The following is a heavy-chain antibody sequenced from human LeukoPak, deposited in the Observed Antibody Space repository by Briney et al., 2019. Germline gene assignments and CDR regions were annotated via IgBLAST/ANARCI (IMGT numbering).Heavy chain of an antibody. V-gene: IGHV3-21*01. CDR1: GFTFSSYS. Sequence: GGSLRLSCAASGFTFSSYSMNWVRQAPGKGLEWVSSISSSSSCIYYADSVKGRFTISRDNAKNSLYLQMNSLRAEDTAVYYCTRGSYGDYEYWGQGTLVTVSS. D-gene: IGHD4-17*01. CDR2: ISSSSSCI. J-gene: IGHJ4*02. CDR3: TRGSYGDYEY.